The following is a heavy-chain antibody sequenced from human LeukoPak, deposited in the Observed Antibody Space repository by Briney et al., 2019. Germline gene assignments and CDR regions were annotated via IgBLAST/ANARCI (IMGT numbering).Heavy chain of an antibody. V-gene: IGHV3-30*18. CDR1: GFTFSSYG. D-gene: IGHD3-9*01. Sequence: PGGSLRLSCAASGFTFSSYGMHWGRQAPGKGLEWVAVISYDGSNKYYVDSVKGRFTISRDNSKNTLYLQMNSLRAEDTAVYYCAKDQRDDILTGYYDYYFDYWGQRTLVTVSS. CDR2: ISYDGSNK. J-gene: IGHJ4*02. CDR3: AKDQRDDILTGYYDYYFDY.